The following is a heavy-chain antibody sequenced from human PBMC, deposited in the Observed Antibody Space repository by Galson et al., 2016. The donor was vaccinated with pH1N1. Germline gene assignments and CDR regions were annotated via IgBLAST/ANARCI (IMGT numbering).Heavy chain of an antibody. CDR3: ARRYFDL. CDR2: IKQDGSEL. J-gene: IGHJ2*01. V-gene: IGHV3-7*01. CDR1: GFTFSSYW. Sequence: SLRLSCAASGFTFSSYWMHWVRQAPGKGLEWVANIKQDGSELYYVGSVKGRFTISRDNAKSPLYLQMNSLRAEDTAVYYCARRYFDLWGRGTLVTVSS.